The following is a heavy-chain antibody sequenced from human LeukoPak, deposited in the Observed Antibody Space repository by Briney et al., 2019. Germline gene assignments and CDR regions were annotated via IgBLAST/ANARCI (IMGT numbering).Heavy chain of an antibody. Sequence: PGGSLRLSCAASGFAFSRYGMHWVRQAPGKGLDWVAFIPYDGSNKYYADSVKGRFTISRDNSKNTLYLQMNSLRAEDTAVYYCAKGVGGSANYYYMDVWGKGTTVTVSS. CDR1: GFAFSRYG. CDR2: IPYDGSNK. V-gene: IGHV3-30*02. CDR3: AKGVGGSANYYYMDV. J-gene: IGHJ6*03. D-gene: IGHD3-10*01.